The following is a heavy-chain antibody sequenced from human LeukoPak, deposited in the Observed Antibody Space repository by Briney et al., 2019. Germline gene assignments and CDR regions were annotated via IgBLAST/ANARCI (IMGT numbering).Heavy chain of an antibody. V-gene: IGHV3-43*01. CDR1: GFTFDDYT. CDR3: AKGTGGYCSSTSCSEEAFDI. CDR2: ISWDGGST. D-gene: IGHD2-2*01. J-gene: IGHJ3*02. Sequence: GGSLRLACAASGFTFDDYTMHWVRQAPGKGLEWVSLISWDGGSTYYADSVKGRFTISRDNSKNSLYLQMNSLRTEDTALYYCAKGTGGYCSSTSCSEEAFDIWGQGTMVTVSS.